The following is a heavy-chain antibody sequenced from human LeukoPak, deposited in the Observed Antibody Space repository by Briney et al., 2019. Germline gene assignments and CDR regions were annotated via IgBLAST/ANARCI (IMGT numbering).Heavy chain of an antibody. V-gene: IGHV4-34*01. CDR3: ARGVRGYSSRKFDY. D-gene: IGHD6-13*01. Sequence: SETLSLTCAVYGGSFSGYYWSWIRRPPGKGLEWIGEINHSGSTNYNPSLKSRVTISVDTSKNQFSLKLSSVTAADTAVYYCARGVRGYSSRKFDYWGQGTLVTVSS. CDR1: GGSFSGYY. J-gene: IGHJ4*02. CDR2: INHSGST.